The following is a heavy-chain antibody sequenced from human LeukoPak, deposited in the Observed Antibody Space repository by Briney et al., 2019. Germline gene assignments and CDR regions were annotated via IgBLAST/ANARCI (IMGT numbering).Heavy chain of an antibody. D-gene: IGHD1-26*01. CDR2: IYSGGST. J-gene: IGHJ4*02. CDR3: ASFSVGARLTALY. Sequence: PGGSLRLSCAASGFTVSSNYMSWVRQAPGKGLEWVSVIYSGGSTYYADSVKGRFTISRDNSKNTLYLQMNSLRAEDTAVYYCASFSVGARLTALYWGQGTLVTVSS. CDR1: GFTVSSNY. V-gene: IGHV3-66*01.